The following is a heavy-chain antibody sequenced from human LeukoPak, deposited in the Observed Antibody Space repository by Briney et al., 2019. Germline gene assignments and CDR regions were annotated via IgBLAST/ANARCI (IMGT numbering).Heavy chain of an antibody. CDR1: GYTFTDYY. Sequence: SVNVSCTASGYTFTDYYMHWVRQAPGQGLEWMGWINPNSGGTNYAQKFQGRVTMTRDTSISTAYMELSRLRSDDTAVYYCARDVSIAAALTYYYYGMDVWGQGTTVTVSS. V-gene: IGHV1-2*02. D-gene: IGHD6-6*01. J-gene: IGHJ6*02. CDR2: INPNSGGT. CDR3: ARDVSIAAALTYYYYGMDV.